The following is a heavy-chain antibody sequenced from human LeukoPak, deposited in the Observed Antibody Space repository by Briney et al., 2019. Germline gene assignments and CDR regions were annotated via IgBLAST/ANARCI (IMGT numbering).Heavy chain of an antibody. CDR1: GYSISSGHW. V-gene: IGHV4-4*02. J-gene: IGHJ4*02. CDR3: ARNGAYALDY. Sequence: SGTLSLTCAVSGYSISSGHWWSWVRRPPGKGLEWIGEILHSGSTSYNPSLKSRVTISVDSSKNQLSLTLTSMNAADTAVYYCARNGAYALDYWGQGTLVTASS. CDR2: ILHSGST. D-gene: IGHD4-17*01.